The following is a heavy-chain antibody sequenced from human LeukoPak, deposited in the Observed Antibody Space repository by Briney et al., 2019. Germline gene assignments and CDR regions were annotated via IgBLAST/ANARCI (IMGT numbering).Heavy chain of an antibody. CDR2: INSEEINT. D-gene: IGHD3-22*01. V-gene: IGHV3-74*01. Sequence: GGSLRLSCAASGFTFSNYWMHWVRQAPGKGLVWVSRINSEEINTSYADCVKGRFTISRDNAKNTLNLQMNSLRAEDTAVYYCARDLGQYYDTSDNWFDPWGQGTLVTVSS. CDR3: ARDLGQYYDTSDNWFDP. J-gene: IGHJ5*02. CDR1: GFTFSNYW.